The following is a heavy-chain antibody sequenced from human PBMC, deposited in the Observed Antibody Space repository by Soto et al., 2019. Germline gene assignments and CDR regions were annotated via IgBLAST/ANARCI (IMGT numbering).Heavy chain of an antibody. CDR2: IIPVLATT. D-gene: IGHD3-16*01. CDR3: ACNWGSSLKSWLDP. CDR1: AGTFPHYA. J-gene: IGHJ5*02. V-gene: IGHV1-69*13. Sequence: SVKVSCKASAGTFPHYALSWVRQAPGQGLEWIGGIIPVLATTTYAQKFQGRVSIIADESTNTVYMELSSLRSEDTAVYYCACNWGSSLKSWLDPWGQGTLVTVSS.